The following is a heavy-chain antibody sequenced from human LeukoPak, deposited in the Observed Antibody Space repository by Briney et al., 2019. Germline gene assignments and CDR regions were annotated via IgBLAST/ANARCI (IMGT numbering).Heavy chain of an antibody. J-gene: IGHJ3*02. Sequence: PGGSLRLSCAASGFTFSSYWMSWVRQAPGKWLEWVANIKQDGSEKYYVDSVKGRFTISRDNAKNSLYLQMNSLRAEDTAVYYCARYSSSWYSAFDIRGQGTMVTVSS. V-gene: IGHV3-7*01. CDR3: ARYSSSWYSAFDI. CDR1: GFTFSSYW. D-gene: IGHD6-13*01. CDR2: IKQDGSEK.